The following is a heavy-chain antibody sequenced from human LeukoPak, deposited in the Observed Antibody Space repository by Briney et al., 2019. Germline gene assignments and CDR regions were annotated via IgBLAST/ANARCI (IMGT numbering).Heavy chain of an antibody. CDR3: ASGGIYYGAAFDF. D-gene: IGHD1-26*01. CDR1: GFTFEDYG. V-gene: IGHV3-20*04. Sequence: GGSLRLSCAASGFTFEDYGRSWVRQAPGRGLEWVSGINWNGGSTGYADSVKGRFTISRDNAKNSLYLQMNSLRAEDTALYYCASGGIYYGAAFDFWGQGSLVTVSA. CDR2: INWNGGST. J-gene: IGHJ4*02.